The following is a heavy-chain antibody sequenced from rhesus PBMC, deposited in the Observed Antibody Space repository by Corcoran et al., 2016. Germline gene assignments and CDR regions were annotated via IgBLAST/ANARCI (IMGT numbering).Heavy chain of an antibody. CDR3: AGVGSSWSEWDTVGTEWYFDL. J-gene: IGHJ2*01. Sequence: QVQLQESGPGLVKPSETLSLTCAVSGYSISSGYYWGWIRQPPGKGLEWIGSIYGSGGSNYLNPSLKSRVTLSVDTSKNQFSLMLSSVTAADTAVYYCAGVGSSWSEWDTVGTEWYFDLWGPGTPITISS. CDR2: IYGSGGSN. D-gene: IGHD5-42*01. V-gene: IGHV4S14*01. CDR1: GYSISSGYY.